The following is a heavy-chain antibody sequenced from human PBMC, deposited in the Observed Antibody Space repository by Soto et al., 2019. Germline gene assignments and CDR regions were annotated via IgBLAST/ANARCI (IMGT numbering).Heavy chain of an antibody. J-gene: IGHJ5*02. D-gene: IGHD2-8*01. V-gene: IGHV4-59*01. Sequence: SETLSLTCTVSGGSISSYYWSWIGQPPGKGLEWIGYIYYSGSTNYNPSLKSRVTISVDTSKNQFSLKLSSVTAADTAVYYCARVMGGSTKNWLDPWGQGTLVTVSS. CDR1: GGSISSYY. CDR2: IYYSGST. CDR3: ARVMGGSTKNWLDP.